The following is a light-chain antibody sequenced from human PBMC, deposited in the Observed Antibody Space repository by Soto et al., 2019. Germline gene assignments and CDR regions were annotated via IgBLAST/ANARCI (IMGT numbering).Light chain of an antibody. V-gene: IGKV3-20*01. CDR2: ATS. J-gene: IGKJ2*01. Sequence: EIVLTQSPGTLSLSPGERATLSCRASQSINTRYSPWYQQKPGQPPRLLIYATSSRAPGIPDRFSGSGSGTDFTLTISRLEPEDFAVYYCQQYDDSARYKFGHGTNLDIK. CDR1: QSINTRY. CDR3: QQYDDSARYK.